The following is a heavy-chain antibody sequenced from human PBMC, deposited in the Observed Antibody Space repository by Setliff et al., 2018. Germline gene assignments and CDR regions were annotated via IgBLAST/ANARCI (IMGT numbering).Heavy chain of an antibody. Sequence: PGGSLRLSCTASGFTFNKHLMTWVRQAPGKGLEWVANIKQDGSEEYYVDSVRGRFTISRDNAHNSLYLQMNNLRVEDTAVYYCTTRYHNPGDGYMAVFDFWGQGSLVTVSS. D-gene: IGHD2-21*01. V-gene: IGHV3-7*03. CDR2: IKQDGSEE. CDR3: TTRYHNPGDGYMAVFDF. J-gene: IGHJ4*02. CDR1: GFTFNKHL.